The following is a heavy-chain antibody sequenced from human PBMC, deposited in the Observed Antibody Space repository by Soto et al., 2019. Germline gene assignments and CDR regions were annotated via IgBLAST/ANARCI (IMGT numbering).Heavy chain of an antibody. V-gene: IGHV1-2*04. Sequence: GASVKVSCKASGYTFTGYYMHWVRQAPGQGLEWMGWINPNSGGTNYAQKFQGWVTMTRDTSISTAYMELSRLRSDDTAVYYCASDASSSWYDRPHYYYYGMDVWGQGTTVTVSS. CDR1: GYTFTGYY. D-gene: IGHD6-13*01. CDR3: ASDASSSWYDRPHYYYYGMDV. J-gene: IGHJ6*02. CDR2: INPNSGGT.